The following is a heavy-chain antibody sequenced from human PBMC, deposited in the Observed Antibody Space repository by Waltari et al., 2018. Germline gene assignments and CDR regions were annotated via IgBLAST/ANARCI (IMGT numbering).Heavy chain of an antibody. D-gene: IGHD6-13*01. V-gene: IGHV5-51*01. CDR2: IYPGDSDN. CDR3: ASILIAAAGDLGAFDI. J-gene: IGHJ3*02. Sequence: EVQLVQSGDEVKKLGSSLKIYCNGSGYSFTNYCIGWVRRDPGKGLEGMGIIYPGDSDNRYSPSFQCQVTISADKSISTAQLQWSSLKASDTAWYYCASILIAAAGDLGAFDIWGQGTMVTVSS. CDR1: GYSFTNYC.